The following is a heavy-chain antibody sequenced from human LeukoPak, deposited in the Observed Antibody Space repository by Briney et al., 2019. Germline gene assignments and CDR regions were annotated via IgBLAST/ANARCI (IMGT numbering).Heavy chain of an antibody. V-gene: IGHV3-30*02. D-gene: IGHD3-22*01. CDR2: IRYDGSNK. CDR3: TKDDGYYDSSGSFLFDS. CDR1: GFSFSNYG. J-gene: IGHJ4*02. Sequence: GGSLRLSCAASGFSFSNYGMHWVRQAPGKGLEWVAFIRYDGSNKYYADSVKGRFTISRDNSKNTLYLQRNSLRAEDTAVYYCTKDDGYYDSSGSFLFDSWGQGTLVPVSS.